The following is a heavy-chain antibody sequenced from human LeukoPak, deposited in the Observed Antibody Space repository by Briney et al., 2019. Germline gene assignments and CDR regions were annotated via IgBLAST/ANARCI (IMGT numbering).Heavy chain of an antibody. CDR3: ARDRWSGDRRTDYFDY. D-gene: IGHD7-27*01. CDR1: GGSISSGTYY. Sequence: PSQTLSLTCTVSGGSISSGTYYWSWISQHPGKGLEWIGYIYYSGSTYYSPSLKSRVTISVDTSKNQFSLKLSSVTAADTAVYYCARDRWSGDRRTDYFDYWGQGTLVTVSS. CDR2: IYYSGST. J-gene: IGHJ4*02. V-gene: IGHV4-31*03.